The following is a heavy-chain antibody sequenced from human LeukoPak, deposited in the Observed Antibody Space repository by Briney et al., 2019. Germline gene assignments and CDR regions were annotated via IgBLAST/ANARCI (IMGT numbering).Heavy chain of an antibody. D-gene: IGHD3-10*01. CDR2: ISGSGGST. CDR1: GFTFSSYA. J-gene: IGHJ6*02. V-gene: IGHV3-23*01. Sequence: GGSLRLSCAASGFTFSSYAMSWVRQAPGKGLEWVSAISGSGGSTYYADSVKGRFTISRDNSKNRLYLQMNSLRAEDTAVYYCAKGYYGSGSYTNRLHKNYYYYGMDVWGQGTTVTVSS. CDR3: AKGYYGSGSYTNRLHKNYYYYGMDV.